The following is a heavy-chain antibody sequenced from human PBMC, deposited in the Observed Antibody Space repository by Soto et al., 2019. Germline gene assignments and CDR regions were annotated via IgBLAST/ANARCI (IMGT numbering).Heavy chain of an antibody. D-gene: IGHD3-3*01. CDR3: ARDHRPTIFGVVIIDYYYYYGMDV. CDR2: IWYDGSNK. CDR1: GFTFSSYG. V-gene: IGHV3-33*01. Sequence: GGSLRLSCAASGFTFSSYGMHWVRQAPGKGLEWVAVIWYDGSNKHYADSVKGRFTISRDNSKNTLYLQMNSLRAEDTAVYYCARDHRPTIFGVVIIDYYYYYGMDVWGQGTTVTVSS. J-gene: IGHJ6*02.